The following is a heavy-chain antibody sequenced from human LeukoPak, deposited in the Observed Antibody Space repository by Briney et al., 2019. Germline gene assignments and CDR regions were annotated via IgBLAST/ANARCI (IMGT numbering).Heavy chain of an antibody. CDR1: GFTFSAYA. CDR3: ARDPNGDYIGAFDM. Sequence: GGSLRPSCTASGFTFSAYAMMWVRQAPGKGPEWVSAIRGGGGSAFYADSVKGRFTISRDNSKYTLFLQMNSLRAEDTAVYYCARDPNGDYIGAFDMWGPGTMVTVSS. V-gene: IGHV3-23*01. J-gene: IGHJ3*02. D-gene: IGHD4-17*01. CDR2: IRGGGGSA.